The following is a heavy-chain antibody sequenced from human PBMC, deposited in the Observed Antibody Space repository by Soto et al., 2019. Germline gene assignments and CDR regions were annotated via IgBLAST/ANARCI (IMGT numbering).Heavy chain of an antibody. CDR1: GLTFSSYW. CDR3: ARSITALGVVTISDDNWFDP. D-gene: IGHD3-3*01. V-gene: IGHV3-7*03. CDR2: IKPDGSEK. J-gene: IGHJ5*02. Sequence: EGQLVESGGGLVQPGGSLRLSCEASGLTFSSYWMTWVRQAPGKGLEWVADIKPDGSEKYYVDSVEGRFTISRDNAKNSIYLEVNSLRVAATAVYYCARSITALGVVTISDDNWFDPWGQGTPVTVSS.